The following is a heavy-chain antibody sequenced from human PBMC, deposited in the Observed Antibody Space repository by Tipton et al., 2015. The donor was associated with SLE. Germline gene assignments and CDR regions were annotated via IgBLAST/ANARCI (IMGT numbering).Heavy chain of an antibody. Sequence: TLSLTCTVSGGSISSGSYYWSWIRQPAGKGLEWIGYIYHSGSTYYNPSLRSRVTISLDRSKNQFSLRLTSVTAADTAMYYCAREGGPVAFRPYYFDSWGQGILVTVSS. CDR1: GGSISSGSYY. J-gene: IGHJ4*02. CDR2: IYHSGST. D-gene: IGHD6-19*01. V-gene: IGHV4-30-2*01. CDR3: AREGGPVAFRPYYFDS.